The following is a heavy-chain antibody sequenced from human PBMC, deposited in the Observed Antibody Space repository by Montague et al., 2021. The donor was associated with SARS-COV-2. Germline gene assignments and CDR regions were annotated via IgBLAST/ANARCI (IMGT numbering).Heavy chain of an antibody. J-gene: IGHJ3*02. Sequence: SETLSLTCTVSGGSITGYYWSWLRRSPGKGLEWIAYIYDGGAVNYNLSLGSRVTILTDTSKNQLSLKVNSVTAADTAVYYCVRDHPYGGPRGAYDIWGQGTVVTVSS. D-gene: IGHD4-23*01. CDR1: GGSITGYY. V-gene: IGHV4-59*01. CDR3: VRDHPYGGPRGAYDI. CDR2: IYDGGAV.